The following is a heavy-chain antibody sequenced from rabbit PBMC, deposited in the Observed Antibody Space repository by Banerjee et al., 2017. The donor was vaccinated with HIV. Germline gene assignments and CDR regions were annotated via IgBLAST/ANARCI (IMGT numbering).Heavy chain of an antibody. Sequence: QQQLEESGGGLVKPGGTLTLTCKASGIDFSGYYYMCWVRQAPGKGLEWIACIATSSGTTWYASWVNGRFTISKTSSTTVTLQGPGLTAADTATYFCARDVRVGIRYFGLWGPGTLVTVS. D-gene: IGHD8-1*01. CDR3: ARDVRVGIRYFGL. CDR2: IATSSGTT. V-gene: IGHV1S43*01. J-gene: IGHJ4*01. CDR1: GIDFSGYYY.